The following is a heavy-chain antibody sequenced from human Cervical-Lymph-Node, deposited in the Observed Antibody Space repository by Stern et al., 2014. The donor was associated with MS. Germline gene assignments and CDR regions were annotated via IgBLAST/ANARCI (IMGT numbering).Heavy chain of an antibody. V-gene: IGHV5-51*01. Sequence: EVQLVESGAELIRPGESLKISCKGSGFKFSIYWIAWVRQMPGKGLEWMGIIYPGDSETRYSPSFQGQVTMSAGKCTSTAYLQWSSLNASDTAMYFCARQTTAWASDVWGQGTLVTVSS. D-gene: IGHD1-14*01. J-gene: IGHJ4*02. CDR3: ARQTTAWASDV. CDR2: IYPGDSET. CDR1: GFKFSIYW.